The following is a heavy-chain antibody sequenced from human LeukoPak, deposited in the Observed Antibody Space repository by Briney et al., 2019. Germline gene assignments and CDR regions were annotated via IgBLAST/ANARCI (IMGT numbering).Heavy chain of an antibody. J-gene: IGHJ4*02. CDR1: GGSISSYY. Sequence: SETLSLTCTVSGGSISSYYWSWIRQPPGKGLEWIGYVYYSGSTNYNPSLKSRVTISVDTSKNQFSLKLSSVTAADTAVYYCARVHSNYSPFDYWGQGTLVTVSS. V-gene: IGHV4-59*01. D-gene: IGHD4-11*01. CDR2: VYYSGST. CDR3: ARVHSNYSPFDY.